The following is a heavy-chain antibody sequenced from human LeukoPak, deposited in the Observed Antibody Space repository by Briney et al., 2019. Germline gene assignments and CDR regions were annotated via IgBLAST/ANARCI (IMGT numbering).Heavy chain of an antibody. D-gene: IGHD6-13*01. CDR3: STSPSFGSSWYQFNY. J-gene: IGHJ4*02. CDR1: GFTFSSYA. Sequence: PGGSLRLSCAASGFTFSSYAMSWVRQAPGRGLEWVSAISGRDGRTYYTDSVKGRFTISRDNSRDTLYLQMNSLGAEDTAVYYCSTSPSFGSSWYQFNYWGQGTLVTVSS. CDR2: ISGRDGRT. V-gene: IGHV3-23*01.